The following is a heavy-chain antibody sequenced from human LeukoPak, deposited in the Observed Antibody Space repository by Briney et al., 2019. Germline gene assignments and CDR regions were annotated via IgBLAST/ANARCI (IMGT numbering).Heavy chain of an antibody. D-gene: IGHD2-21*01. CDR2: VYISGDT. CDR1: GASVTTSY. CDR3: ARLIAEVGRGTNYFDT. J-gene: IGHJ4*02. Sequence: SETLSLTCIVSGASVTTSYWSWIRQSAGKGLEWIGRVYISGDTKYNPSLMGRVFMSLDVSKGQFSLSLRSVTAADTAVYFCARLIAEVGRGTNYFDTWGQGTPVTVSS. V-gene: IGHV4-4*07.